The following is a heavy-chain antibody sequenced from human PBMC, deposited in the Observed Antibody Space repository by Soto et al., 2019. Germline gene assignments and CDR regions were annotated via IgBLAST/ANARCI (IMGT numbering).Heavy chain of an antibody. D-gene: IGHD2-15*01. CDR2: MYPGDSDT. V-gene: IGHV5-51*01. CDR3: ARQLGHRSCSGGSCLMYYYYHGMDV. CDR1: GYSLTSYW. Sequence: PGESLKISCKGSGYSLTSYWIGWVRQMAGKGLEWMGIMYPGDSDTRYSPAFQGQVTITAGKSISTAYLQWSSLKASDTAMYYCARQLGHRSCSGGSCLMYYYYHGMDVWGQGTTVTVSS. J-gene: IGHJ6*02.